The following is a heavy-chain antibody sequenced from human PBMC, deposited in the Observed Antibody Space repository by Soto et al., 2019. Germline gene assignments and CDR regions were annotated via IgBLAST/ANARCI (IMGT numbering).Heavy chain of an antibody. J-gene: IGHJ4*01. CDR2: MSYDGTNK. CDR1: GFMFSAYA. V-gene: IGHV3-30-3*01. D-gene: IGHD6-19*01. Sequence: GGSLRLSCTASGFMFSAYAMLWVRQAPGKGLEWVAAMSYDGTNKYYADSLKGRFTISRDNSKNTLFLQMSSLTADDSAVYYCARDPSPYTSGWYGIDFWGLGTLVT. CDR3: ARDPSPYTSGWYGIDF.